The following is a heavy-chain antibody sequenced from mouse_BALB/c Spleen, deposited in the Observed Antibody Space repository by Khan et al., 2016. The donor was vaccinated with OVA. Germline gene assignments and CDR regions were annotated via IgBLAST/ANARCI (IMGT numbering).Heavy chain of an antibody. CDR3: AREEAWYYFDY. J-gene: IGHJ2*01. D-gene: IGHD3-2*02. V-gene: IGHV1-76*01. Sequence: QVQLKESGAELVRPGTSVKLSCKTSGYIFTSYWIHWVKQRSGQGLEWIARVYPGTDNTYYNENFKDKATLTADKSSTTVYLQLSSLKSEDSAVFFCAREEAWYYFDYWGQGTTLTVSS. CDR2: VYPGTDNT. CDR1: GYIFTSYW.